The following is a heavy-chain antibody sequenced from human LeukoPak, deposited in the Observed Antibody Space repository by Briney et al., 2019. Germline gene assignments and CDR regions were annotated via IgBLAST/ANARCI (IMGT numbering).Heavy chain of an antibody. CDR1: GGSISSYY. CDR3: ARGFGSSWYGAMYY. D-gene: IGHD6-19*01. CDR2: IYYSGST. Sequence: PSETLSLTCTVSGGSISSYYWSWIRQPPGKGLEWIGYIYYSGSTNYNPSLKSRVTISVDPSKNQFSLKLTSETAADTAVYFCARGFGSSWYGAMYYWGQGTLVTVSS. V-gene: IGHV4-59*01. J-gene: IGHJ4*02.